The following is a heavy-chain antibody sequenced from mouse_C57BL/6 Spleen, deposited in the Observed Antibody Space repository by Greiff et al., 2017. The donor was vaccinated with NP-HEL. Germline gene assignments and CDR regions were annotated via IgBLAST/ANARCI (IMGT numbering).Heavy chain of an antibody. CDR1: GYTFTDYN. CDR2: INPNNGGT. V-gene: IGHV1-22*01. CDR3: AREENFDPFDY. Sequence: EVQLQQSGPELVKPGASVKMSCKASGYTFTDYNMHWVKQSHGKSLEWIGYINPNNGGTSYNQKFKGKATLTVNKSSSTAYMELRNLTSEDSAVYYCAREENFDPFDYWGQGTTLTVSS. J-gene: IGHJ2*01.